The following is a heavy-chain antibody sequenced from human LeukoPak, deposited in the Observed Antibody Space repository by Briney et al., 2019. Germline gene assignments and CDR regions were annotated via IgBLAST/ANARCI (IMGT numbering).Heavy chain of an antibody. Sequence: GGSLRLSCAASGFSFSVYDMNWVRQAPGKGLQWVSYISGRDSTIYYADSVKGRFTISRDNARNSLHLQMNSLTAEDTAVYYCATSLPPVLSRWGRGTPVTVSS. CDR3: ATSLPPVLSR. J-gene: IGHJ4*02. D-gene: IGHD2-8*01. CDR1: GFSFSVYD. V-gene: IGHV3-48*03. CDR2: ISGRDSTI.